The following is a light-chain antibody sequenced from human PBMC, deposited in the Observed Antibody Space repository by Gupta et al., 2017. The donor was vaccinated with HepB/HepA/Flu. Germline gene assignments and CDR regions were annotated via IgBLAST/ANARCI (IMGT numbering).Light chain of an antibody. Sequence: QSALTQPRSVSGSPGQSVTISCPGTSSDVGGYNYVSWYQQHPGKAPKLMIYDVSKRPSGVPDRFSGSKSGNTASLTISGLQAEDEADYYCCSYAGSYALVVVGGGTKLTVL. V-gene: IGLV2-11*01. CDR3: CSYAGSYALVV. CDR1: SSDVGGYNY. CDR2: DVS. J-gene: IGLJ2*01.